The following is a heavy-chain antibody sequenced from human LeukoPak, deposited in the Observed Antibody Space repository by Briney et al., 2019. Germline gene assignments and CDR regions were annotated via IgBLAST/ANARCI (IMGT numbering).Heavy chain of an antibody. V-gene: IGHV4-61*01. CDR1: GGSISSGSYY. Sequence: KPSETLSLTCTVSGGSISSGSYYWSWIRQPPGKGLEWIGYIYYSGSTNYNPSLKSRVTISVDTSKNQFSLKLSSVTAADTAVYYCARGLLTSRTPDPSYYYYYYMDVWGKGTTVTISS. J-gene: IGHJ6*03. CDR3: ARGLLTSRTPDPSYYYYYYMDV. CDR2: IYYSGST. D-gene: IGHD2-21*01.